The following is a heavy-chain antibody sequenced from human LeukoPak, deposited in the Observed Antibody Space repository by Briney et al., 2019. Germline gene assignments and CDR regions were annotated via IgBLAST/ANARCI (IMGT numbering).Heavy chain of an antibody. Sequence: PGGSLRLSCAASGFTFSDYYMSWIRQAPGKGLEWVSYISSSGSTIYYADSVKGRFTISRDNAKNSLYPQMNSLRAEDAAVYYCARDAVPTGYCDYWGQGTLVTVSS. CDR1: GFTFSDYY. J-gene: IGHJ4*02. D-gene: IGHD2-8*02. V-gene: IGHV3-11*01. CDR3: ARDAVPTGYCDY. CDR2: ISSSGSTI.